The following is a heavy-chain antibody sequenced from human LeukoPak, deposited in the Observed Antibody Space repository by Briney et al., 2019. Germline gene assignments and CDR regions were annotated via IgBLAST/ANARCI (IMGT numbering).Heavy chain of an antibody. J-gene: IGHJ6*03. CDR3: ARDAERGYSSGWSYYYYMDV. V-gene: IGHV1-69*13. D-gene: IGHD6-19*01. Sequence: GASVKVSCKASGGTFSSYAISWVRQAPGQGLEWMGGSIPIFGTANYAQKFQGRVTITADESTSTAYMELSSLRSEDTAVYYCARDAERGYSSGWSYYYYMDVWGKGTTVTVSS. CDR1: GGTFSSYA. CDR2: SIPIFGTA.